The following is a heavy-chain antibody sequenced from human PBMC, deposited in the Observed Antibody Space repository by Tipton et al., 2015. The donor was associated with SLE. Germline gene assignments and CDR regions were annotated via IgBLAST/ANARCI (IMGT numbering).Heavy chain of an antibody. V-gene: IGHV4-59*08. CDR3: VRQGGTMGAYHRIDF. J-gene: IGHJ6*02. CDR2: IYHTGSI. Sequence: TLSLTCTVSGDSIVSYYWCWIRQPPGKGLEWIGNIYHTGSIHYNPSLMSRVTISVDTAKNQFSLKVRSVTAADTAMYYCVRQGGTMGAYHRIDFWGQGTAVTVSS. D-gene: IGHD4/OR15-4a*01. CDR1: GDSIVSYY.